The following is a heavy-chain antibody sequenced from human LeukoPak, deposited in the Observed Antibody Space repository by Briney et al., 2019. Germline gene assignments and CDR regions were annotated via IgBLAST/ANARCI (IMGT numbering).Heavy chain of an antibody. J-gene: IGHJ4*02. D-gene: IGHD3-10*01. CDR2: INHSGST. Sequence: KPSETLSLTCAVYGGSFSGYYWSWIRQPPGKGLEWIGEINHSGSTNYNPSLKSRVTISVDTSKNQFSLKLSSVTAADTAVYYCARSTYYYGSGSYYPYYFDYWGQGTLVTVSS. V-gene: IGHV4-34*01. CDR3: ARSTYYYGSGSYYPYYFDY. CDR1: GGSFSGYY.